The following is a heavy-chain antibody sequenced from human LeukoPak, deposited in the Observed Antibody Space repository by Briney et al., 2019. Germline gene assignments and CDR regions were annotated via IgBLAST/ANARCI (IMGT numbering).Heavy chain of an antibody. J-gene: IGHJ4*02. D-gene: IGHD3-9*01. CDR1: GYSFTNYW. V-gene: IGHV5-51*01. Sequence: GESLKISCKSSGYSFTNYWIGWVRPMPGKGLEWMGILHPGDSDTRYSPSFQGQVTISADKSISTAYLQWNSLKASDTAMYYCAREEYDILNGYSYSDYWGQGTLVTVSS. CDR2: LHPGDSDT. CDR3: AREEYDILNGYSYSDY.